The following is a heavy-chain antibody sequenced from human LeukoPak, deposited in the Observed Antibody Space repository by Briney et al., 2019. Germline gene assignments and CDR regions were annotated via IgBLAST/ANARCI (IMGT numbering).Heavy chain of an antibody. J-gene: IGHJ4*02. Sequence: GGSLRLSCAASGFTFSSYAMSWVRQAPAKGLEWVSAISGSGGSTYYADSVKGRFTISRDNSKNTLYLQMNSLRAEDTAVYYCAKDQDQWLVLGSPVSFDYWGQGTLVTVSS. V-gene: IGHV3-23*01. CDR2: ISGSGGST. D-gene: IGHD6-19*01. CDR3: AKDQDQWLVLGSPVSFDY. CDR1: GFTFSSYA.